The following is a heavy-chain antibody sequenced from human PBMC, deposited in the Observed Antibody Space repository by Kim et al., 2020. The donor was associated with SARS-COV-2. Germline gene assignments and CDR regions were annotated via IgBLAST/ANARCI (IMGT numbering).Heavy chain of an antibody. CDR3: ASMLTYYDILTGFGGFDP. V-gene: IGHV3-7*01. Sequence: GGSLRLSCAASGFTFSSYWMSWVRQAPGKGLEWVANIKQDGSEKYYVDSVKGRFTISRDNAKNSLYLQMNSLRAEDTAVYYCASMLTYYDILTGFGGFDPWGQGTLVTVSS. CDR2: IKQDGSEK. D-gene: IGHD3-9*01. CDR1: GFTFSSYW. J-gene: IGHJ5*02.